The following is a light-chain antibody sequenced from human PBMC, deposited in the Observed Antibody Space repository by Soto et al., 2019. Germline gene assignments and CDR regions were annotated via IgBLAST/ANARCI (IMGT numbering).Light chain of an antibody. CDR3: SSYTTTSAVA. V-gene: IGLV2-14*03. CDR2: DVT. J-gene: IGLJ2*01. CDR1: SSDVGGYNY. Sequence: QSALTQPASVSGSPGQWITISCTGASSDVGGYNYVSWYQQHPGKAPKLIIYDVTNRPSGVSYRFSGSKSGNTASLTISGLQAEDESDYYCSSYTTTSAVAFGGGTKLTV.